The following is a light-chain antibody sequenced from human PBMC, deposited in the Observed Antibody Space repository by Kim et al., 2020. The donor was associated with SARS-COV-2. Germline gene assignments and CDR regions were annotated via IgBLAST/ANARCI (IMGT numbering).Light chain of an antibody. CDR1: ISNIGSYNY. Sequence: GQSITIACTGTISNIGSYNYVSWNQQPPGKAPKLMIYDVDKRPSGISSRFSGSKSGSTASLTISGLQSEDEADYYCSSFTTRSTLVFGGGTQLTVL. CDR2: DVD. J-gene: IGLJ3*02. CDR3: SSFTTRSTLV. V-gene: IGLV2-14*03.